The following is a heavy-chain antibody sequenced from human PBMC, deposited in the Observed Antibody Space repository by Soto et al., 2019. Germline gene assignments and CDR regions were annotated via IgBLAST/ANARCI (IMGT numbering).Heavy chain of an antibody. D-gene: IGHD6-19*01. Sequence: SETLSLTCDVSGASISNDNWLSWVRQPPGKGLEWIGEIYHSGSTNYNPSLKSRVTISVDKSKNQFSLKLSSVTAADTAVYYCAKDLGIAVSARRAFDIWGQGTMVTVSS. J-gene: IGHJ3*02. CDR3: AKDLGIAVSARRAFDI. V-gene: IGHV4-4*02. CDR2: IYHSGST. CDR1: GASISNDNW.